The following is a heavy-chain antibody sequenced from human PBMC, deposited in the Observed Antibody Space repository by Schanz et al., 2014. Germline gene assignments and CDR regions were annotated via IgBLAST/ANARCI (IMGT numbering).Heavy chain of an antibody. D-gene: IGHD2-21*02. CDR3: ARPSDSSWYMDV. V-gene: IGHV3-21*01. J-gene: IGHJ6*03. Sequence: EVHLLESGGGLVKPGGSLRLSCAASGFTFSDYYMNWVRQAPGKGLEWVSSISSSSSYISYADSVKGRFTISRDNAKNSLYLQMNSLRAEDTAVYYCARPSDSSWYMDVWGKGTTVTVSS. CDR2: ISSSSSYI. CDR1: GFTFSDYY.